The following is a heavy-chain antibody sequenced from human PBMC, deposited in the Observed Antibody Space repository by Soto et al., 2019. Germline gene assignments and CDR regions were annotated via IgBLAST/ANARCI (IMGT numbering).Heavy chain of an antibody. V-gene: IGHV4-30-4*01. CDR2: IYKTGKT. CDR3: ARSLSSSSGYFDP. D-gene: IGHD6-6*01. J-gene: IGHJ5*02. Sequence: ASLMLSLTWGVSCDSSGGGDYFCTLNRQPPGKGLEYIGYIYKTGKTYYNPSLKSRPFISLDTSKNQFSLRLASVTAADTGMYFCARSLSSSSGYFDPWGPGALVTVSS. CDR1: CDSSGGGDYF.